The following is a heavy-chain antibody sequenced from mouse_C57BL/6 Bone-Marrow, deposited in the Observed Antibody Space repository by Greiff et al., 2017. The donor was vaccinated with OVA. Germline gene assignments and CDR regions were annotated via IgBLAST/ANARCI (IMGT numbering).Heavy chain of an antibody. J-gene: IGHJ2*01. CDR3: AREGY. V-gene: IGHV5-4*01. Sequence: DVQLVESGAGLVKPGGSLKLSCAASGFTFSSYAMSWVRQTPEKRLEWIATISAGGSYTYYPDKVKGRFTMSRDNAKNNLYLQLSHLKSEDTAMYYCAREGYWGQGTTLTVSS. CDR1: GFTFSSYA. CDR2: ISAGGSYT.